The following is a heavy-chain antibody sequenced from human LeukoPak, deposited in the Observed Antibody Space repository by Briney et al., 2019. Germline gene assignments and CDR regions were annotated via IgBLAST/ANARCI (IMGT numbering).Heavy chain of an antibody. J-gene: IGHJ4*02. V-gene: IGHV1-69*05. CDR1: GGTFSSYA. CDR2: IIPIFGTA. Sequence: ASVKVSCKASGGTFSSYAISWVRQATGQGLEWMGGIIPIFGTANYAQKFQGRVTITTDESTSTAYMELSSLRSEDTAVYYCARHYTTGTTFDYWGQGTLVTVSS. CDR3: ARHYTTGTTFDY. D-gene: IGHD1-1*01.